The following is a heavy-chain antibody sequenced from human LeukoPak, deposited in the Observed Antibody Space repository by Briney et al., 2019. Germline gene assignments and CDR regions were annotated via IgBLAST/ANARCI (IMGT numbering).Heavy chain of an antibody. CDR2: IKQDGSEK. CDR3: ARDLYRRWGDYGVGWFDP. CDR1: GFTFSSYW. V-gene: IGHV3-7*01. Sequence: PGGSLRLSCAASGFTFSSYWMSWVRQAPGKGLEWVANIKQDGSEKYYVDSVKGRFTISRDNDKNSLYLQMNSLRAEDTAVYYCARDLYRRWGDYGVGWFDPWGQGTLVTVSS. D-gene: IGHD4-17*01. J-gene: IGHJ5*02.